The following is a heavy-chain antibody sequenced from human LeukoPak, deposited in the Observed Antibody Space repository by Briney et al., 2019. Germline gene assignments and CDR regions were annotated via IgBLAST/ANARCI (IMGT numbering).Heavy chain of an antibody. Sequence: SETLSLTCTVSGGSISSSSYYWGWIRQPPGKGLEWIGSIYYSGSTYYNPSLKSRVTISVDTSKNQFSLKLSSVTAADTAVYYCARGVPSSGYYSGYLDYWGQGTLVTVSS. D-gene: IGHD3-22*01. J-gene: IGHJ4*02. CDR1: GGSISSSSYY. V-gene: IGHV4-39*01. CDR3: ARGVPSSGYYSGYLDY. CDR2: IYYSGST.